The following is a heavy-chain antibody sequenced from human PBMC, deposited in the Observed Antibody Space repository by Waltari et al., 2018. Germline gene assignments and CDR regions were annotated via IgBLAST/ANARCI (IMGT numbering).Heavy chain of an antibody. CDR3: ARAEKVYRGVLDY. J-gene: IGHJ4*02. CDR1: GYTFPHYY. CDR2: INPNGGGT. Sequence: QVQLVQSGAEVKKPGASVKVSCKTSGYTFPHYYLHWLSQAPGQGLEWMGIINPNGGGTTYAQKFQGRITMTRDTSTSTVYMELSSLRSNDTAVYYCARAEKVYRGVLDYWGQGTLVTVSS. V-gene: IGHV1-46*01. D-gene: IGHD3-10*01.